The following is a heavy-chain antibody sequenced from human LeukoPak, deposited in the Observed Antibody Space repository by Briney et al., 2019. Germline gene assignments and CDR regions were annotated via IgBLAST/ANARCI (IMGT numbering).Heavy chain of an antibody. CDR1: GYISSSYG. CDR3: ARRERCCSGWYEDH. CDR2: ISGYNGDT. J-gene: IGHJ4*02. D-gene: IGHD6-19*01. Sequence: ASVKVFCKAVGYISSSYGISWVRQAPGQGLEWMGWISGYNGDTNYAQNLHDRLAMSTDTSTSTAYMELTSLRSDDTAVYYCARRERCCSGWYEDHWGQGTLVTVSS. V-gene: IGHV1-18*01.